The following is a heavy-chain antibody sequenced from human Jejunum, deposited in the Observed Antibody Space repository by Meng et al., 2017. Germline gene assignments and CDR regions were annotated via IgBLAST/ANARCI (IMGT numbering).Heavy chain of an antibody. J-gene: IGHJ4*02. V-gene: IGHV1-18*01. CDR3: VRDRPYSSRSPTWIDY. D-gene: IGHD3-10*01. CDR2: FSAFNGYT. Sequence: ASVMVFCKAAGYTFITYGISWVRQAPGQGLEWRGWFSAFNGYTEYAQKYKGRITLTTDTSTDTAHMDLRSLRSDDTAVYYCVRDRPYSSRSPTWIDYWGQGTLVTVSS. CDR1: GYTFITYG.